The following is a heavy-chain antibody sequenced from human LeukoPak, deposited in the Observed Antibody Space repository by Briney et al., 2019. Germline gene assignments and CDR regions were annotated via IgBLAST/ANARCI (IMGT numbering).Heavy chain of an antibody. CDR2: INHSGST. Sequence: SETLSLTCAVYGGSFSSYYWSWIRQPPGKGLEWIGEINHSGSTNYNPSLKSRVTISVDTSKNQFSLKLSSVTAADTAVYYCASRRCSSTSCYIDYWGQGTLVTVSS. CDR3: ASRRCSSTSCYIDY. J-gene: IGHJ4*02. CDR1: GGSFSSYY. D-gene: IGHD2-2*02. V-gene: IGHV4-34*01.